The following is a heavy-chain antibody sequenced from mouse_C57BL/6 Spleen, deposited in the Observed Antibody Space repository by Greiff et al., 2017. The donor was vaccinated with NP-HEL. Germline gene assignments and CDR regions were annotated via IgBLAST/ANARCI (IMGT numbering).Heavy chain of an antibody. Sequence: EVQLQESGPVLVKPGASVKMSCKASGYTFTDYYMNWVKQSHGKSLEWIGVINPYNGGTSYNQKFKGKATLTVDKSSSTAYMELNSLTSEDSAVYYCARGSPLLRGFAYWGQGTLVTVSA. CDR2: INPYNGGT. CDR3: ARGSPLLRGFAY. V-gene: IGHV1-19*01. J-gene: IGHJ3*01. D-gene: IGHD1-1*01. CDR1: GYTFTDYY.